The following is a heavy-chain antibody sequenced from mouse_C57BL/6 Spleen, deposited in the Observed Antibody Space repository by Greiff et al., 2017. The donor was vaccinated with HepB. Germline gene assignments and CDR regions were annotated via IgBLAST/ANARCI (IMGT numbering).Heavy chain of an antibody. V-gene: IGHV1-9*01. Sequence: QVQLQQSGAELMKPGASVKLSCKAIGYTFTGYWLEWVKRRPGHGLLWIGEIVPESGSPNYNEKFKGKATFTAVTSCNTAYMQLHSLTTEDSAIYYCARRSTTVVAHTGGFDVWGTGTAVIVSS. D-gene: IGHD1-1*01. CDR3: ARRSTTVVAHTGGFDV. J-gene: IGHJ1*03. CDR2: IVPESGSP. CDR1: GYTFTGYW.